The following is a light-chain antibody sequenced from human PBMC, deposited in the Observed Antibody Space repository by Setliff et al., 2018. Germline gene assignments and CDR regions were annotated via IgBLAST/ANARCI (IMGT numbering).Light chain of an antibody. V-gene: IGLV2-14*01. J-gene: IGLJ1*01. CDR3: SSYRSSTREV. Sequence: QSALAQPASVSGSPGQSITISCTGTSSDVGGYNYVSWYQQHPGKAPKLMIYEVSNRPSGVSNRFSGSKSGNTASLTISGLQAEDEADYYCSSYRSSTREVFGTGTKGTV. CDR2: EVS. CDR1: SSDVGGYNY.